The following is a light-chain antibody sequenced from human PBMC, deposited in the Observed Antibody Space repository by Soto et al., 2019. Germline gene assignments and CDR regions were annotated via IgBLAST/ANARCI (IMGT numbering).Light chain of an antibody. V-gene: IGKV1-33*01. CDR1: QDISNY. Sequence: EIQMTQSPSSLSASLGDRVTITCQASQDISNYLNWYQQKPGKAPKLLIYDASNLETGVPSRFSGSGSGTDFTFTISSLQPEDIATYYCQQYDNLPITFGGGTKVDI. J-gene: IGKJ4*01. CDR2: DAS. CDR3: QQYDNLPIT.